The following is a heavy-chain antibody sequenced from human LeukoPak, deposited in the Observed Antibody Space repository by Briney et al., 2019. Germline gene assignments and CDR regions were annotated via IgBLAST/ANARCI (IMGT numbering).Heavy chain of an antibody. J-gene: IGHJ3*02. CDR3: ARDPEDAFDI. CDR2: ISGSGGST. V-gene: IGHV3-23*01. CDR1: GFTFSSYA. Sequence: GGSLRLSCAASGFTFSSYAMNWVRQAPGKGLEWVSGISGSGGSTYYADSVKGRFTISRDNSKNSLYLQMNSLRAEDTAVYYCARDPEDAFDIWGQGTMVTVSS.